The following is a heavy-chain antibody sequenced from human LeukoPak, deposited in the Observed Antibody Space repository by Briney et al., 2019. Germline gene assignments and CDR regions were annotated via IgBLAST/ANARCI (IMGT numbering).Heavy chain of an antibody. CDR3: ARDQLYGGQPRGFDY. Sequence: SVKVSCKASGGTFSSYAISWVRQAPGQGLEGMGRIIPILGIANYVQKFQGRVTITADKSTSTAYMELSSLRSEDTAVYYCARDQLYGGQPRGFDYWGQGTLVTVSS. CDR2: IIPILGIA. CDR1: GGTFSSYA. J-gene: IGHJ4*02. V-gene: IGHV1-69*04. D-gene: IGHD4-23*01.